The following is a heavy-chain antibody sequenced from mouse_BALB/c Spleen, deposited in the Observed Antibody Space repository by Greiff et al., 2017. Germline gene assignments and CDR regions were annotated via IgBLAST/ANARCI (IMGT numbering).Heavy chain of an antibody. J-gene: IGHJ4*01. D-gene: IGHD2-14*01. V-gene: IGHV14-4*02. CDR1: GFNIKDYY. Sequence: EVQLQQSGAELVRSGASVKLSCTASGFNIKDYYMHWVKQRPEQGLEWIGWIDPENGDTEYAPKFQGKATMTADTSSNTAYLQLSSLTSEDTAVYYCSYYRYDDGYYAMDYWGQGTSVTVSS. CDR3: SYYRYDDGYYAMDY. CDR2: IDPENGDT.